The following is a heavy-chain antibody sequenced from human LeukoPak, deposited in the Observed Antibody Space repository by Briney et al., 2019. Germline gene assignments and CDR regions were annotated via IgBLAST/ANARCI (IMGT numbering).Heavy chain of an antibody. V-gene: IGHV3-23*01. CDR2: ISGSGGST. Sequence: GGSLRLSCAASGFTFSSYAMSWVRQAPGKGLEWVSAISGSGGSTYYADSVKGRFTISRDNSKNTLYLQMNSLRAEDTAVYYCAKHAESLGYCSGGSCYSGWFDPWGQGTLVTVSS. CDR1: GFTFSSYA. CDR3: AKHAESLGYCSGGSCYSGWFDP. J-gene: IGHJ5*02. D-gene: IGHD2-15*01.